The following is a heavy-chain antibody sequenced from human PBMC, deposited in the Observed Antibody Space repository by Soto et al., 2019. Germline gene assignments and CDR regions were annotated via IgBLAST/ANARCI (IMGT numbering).Heavy chain of an antibody. V-gene: IGHV1-18*04. J-gene: IGHJ3*01. CDR2: ISTQNGNT. Sequence: QDKLVQSGAEVKKPGASVKVSCKASVFTSSGISWVRQAPGQRLEWMGWISTQNGNTIYAQKFQGRVIMTMDTSTTTVYMELRSLRPEDTAVYLCAREGILGLFDAYDLWGQGTMVTVSS. D-gene: IGHD3-3*01. CDR3: AREGILGLFDAYDL. CDR1: VFTSSG.